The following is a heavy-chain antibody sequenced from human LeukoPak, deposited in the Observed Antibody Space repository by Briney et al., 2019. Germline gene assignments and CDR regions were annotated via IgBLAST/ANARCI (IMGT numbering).Heavy chain of an antibody. J-gene: IGHJ4*02. CDR1: GFTFSSYS. V-gene: IGHV3-21*01. CDR3: ASLTHYDFWSGYYTSDY. Sequence: GGSLRLSCAASGFTFSSYSMNWVRQAPGKGLEWVSSISSSSSYIYYADSVKSRFTISRDNAKNSLYLQMNSLRAEDTAVYYCASLTHYDFWSGYYTSDYWGQGTLVTVSS. D-gene: IGHD3-3*01. CDR2: ISSSSSYI.